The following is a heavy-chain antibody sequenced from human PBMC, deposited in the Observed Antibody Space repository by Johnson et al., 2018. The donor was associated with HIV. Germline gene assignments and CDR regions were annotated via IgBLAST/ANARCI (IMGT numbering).Heavy chain of an antibody. Sequence: QVQLVESGGGVVQPGRSLRLSCAASGFTFSSYAMHWVRQAPGTGLEWVAVISYDGSNKYYADSVKGRFTISRDNSKNTLYLQMNSLRAEDTAVYYCASLSSSGAFDIWGQGTMVTVSS. J-gene: IGHJ3*02. CDR3: ASLSSSGAFDI. V-gene: IGHV3-30*14. CDR1: GFTFSSYA. CDR2: ISYDGSNK. D-gene: IGHD6-6*01.